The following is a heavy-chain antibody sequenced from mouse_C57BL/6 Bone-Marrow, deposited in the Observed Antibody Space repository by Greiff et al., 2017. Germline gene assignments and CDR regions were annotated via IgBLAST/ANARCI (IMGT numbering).Heavy chain of an antibody. V-gene: IGHV5-9*01. Sequence: EVKLVESGGGLVKPGGSLKLSCAASGFTFSSYTMSWVRQTPEKRLEWVATISGGGGNTYYPDSVKGRFTISRDNAKNTLYLQMSSLRSEDTALYYCARHPHGSSFDYWGQGTTRTVSS. D-gene: IGHD1-1*01. J-gene: IGHJ2*01. CDR3: ARHPHGSSFDY. CDR1: GFTFSSYT. CDR2: ISGGGGNT.